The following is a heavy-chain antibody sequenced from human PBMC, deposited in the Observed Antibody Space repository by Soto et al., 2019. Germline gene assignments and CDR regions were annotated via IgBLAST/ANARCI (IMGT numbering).Heavy chain of an antibody. CDR2: ISAYNGNT. Sequence: GASVKVSCKASGYTFTSYGISWVRKAPGQGLEWMGWISAYNGNTNYAQKLQGRVTMTTDTSTSTAYMELRSLRSDDTAVYYCARMAHDSSGYYSTSFDYWGQGTLVTVSS. D-gene: IGHD3-22*01. J-gene: IGHJ4*02. CDR1: GYTFTSYG. V-gene: IGHV1-18*04. CDR3: ARMAHDSSGYYSTSFDY.